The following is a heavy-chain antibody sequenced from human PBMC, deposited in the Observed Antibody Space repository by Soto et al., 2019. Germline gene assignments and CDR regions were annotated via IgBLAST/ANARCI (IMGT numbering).Heavy chain of an antibody. CDR3: AREGIVATIAFDY. CDR2: INAGNGNT. D-gene: IGHD5-12*01. J-gene: IGHJ4*02. V-gene: IGHV1-3*01. CDR1: GYTFTSYA. Sequence: QVQLVQSGAEVKKPGASVKVSCKASGYTFTSYAMHWVRQAPGQRLEWMGWINAGNGNTKYSQKFQGRVTITRDTYASTAYMELSSLRSEDTAVYYCAREGIVATIAFDYWGQGTLVTVSS.